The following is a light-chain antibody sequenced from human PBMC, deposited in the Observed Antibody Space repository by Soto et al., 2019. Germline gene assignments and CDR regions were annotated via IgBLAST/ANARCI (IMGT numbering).Light chain of an antibody. CDR2: GAS. CDR3: QQYNNWPRT. Sequence: EIVLKQSAATLSVSPWERATLSCRASQSVSSDLAWYHQKPGQAPRLLIYGASTRATGIPARFSGSGSGTEFTLTINSLQSEDFAVYYCQQYNNWPRTFGQGTKVDIK. J-gene: IGKJ1*01. CDR1: QSVSSD. V-gene: IGKV3-15*01.